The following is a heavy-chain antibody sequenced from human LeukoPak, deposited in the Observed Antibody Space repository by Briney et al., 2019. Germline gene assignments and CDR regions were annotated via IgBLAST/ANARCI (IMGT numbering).Heavy chain of an antibody. V-gene: IGHV3-7*01. J-gene: IGHJ4*02. Sequence: PGGSLRLSCVASGFTFTQYWMTWVRQAPGKGLEWMARLHPDGSERNYVGSVEGRFTVFGDNAKSSLFLQMHSLRVEDTAVYYCARGGYSFDYLGQGTLVTVPS. CDR2: LHPDGSER. CDR1: GFTFTQYW. D-gene: IGHD5-12*01. CDR3: ARGGYSFDY.